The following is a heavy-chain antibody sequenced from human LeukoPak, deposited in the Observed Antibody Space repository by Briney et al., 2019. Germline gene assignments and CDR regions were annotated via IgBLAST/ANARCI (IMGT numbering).Heavy chain of an antibody. Sequence: SETLSLTCTVSGDSMMSSIDYWAWIRQPPGKRLEWSGSVYYSGSTHYNPSLKSRVTISVDTPKNQFSLKLSSVTAADTAVYYCARYTGDSSAWLLFDYWGQGTLVTVSS. D-gene: IGHD3-22*01. J-gene: IGHJ4*02. CDR2: VYYSGST. CDR1: GDSMMSSIDY. CDR3: ARYTGDSSAWLLFDY. V-gene: IGHV4-39*07.